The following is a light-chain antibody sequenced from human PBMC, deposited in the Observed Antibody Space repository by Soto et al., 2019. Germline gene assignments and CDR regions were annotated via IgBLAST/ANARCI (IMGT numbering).Light chain of an antibody. CDR3: HQNAVSPLT. J-gene: IGKJ4*01. CDR1: QSVSNNY. V-gene: IGKV3-20*01. CDR2: GAS. Sequence: EIVLTQSPGTLSLSPGERATLSCRASQSVSNNYLAWYQQKPGQAPRLLIYGASNRATGIPDRFSGSGSGTDFTLTISRLEPEDFAVYYCHQNAVSPLTFGGGTPVEIK.